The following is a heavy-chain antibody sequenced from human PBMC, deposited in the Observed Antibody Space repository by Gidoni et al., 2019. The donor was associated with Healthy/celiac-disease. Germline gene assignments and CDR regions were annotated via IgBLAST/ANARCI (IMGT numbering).Heavy chain of an antibody. V-gene: IGHV3-48*03. Sequence: EVQLVESGGGLVQPGGSLRLSCAASGFTVSSYEMNWVRQAPGKGLEWVSYISSSGSTIYYADSVKGRFTISRDNAKNSLYLQMNSLRAEDTAVYYCARRFSSSWYDAFDIWGQGTMVTVSS. CDR1: GFTVSSYE. CDR3: ARRFSSSWYDAFDI. CDR2: ISSSGSTI. J-gene: IGHJ3*02. D-gene: IGHD6-13*01.